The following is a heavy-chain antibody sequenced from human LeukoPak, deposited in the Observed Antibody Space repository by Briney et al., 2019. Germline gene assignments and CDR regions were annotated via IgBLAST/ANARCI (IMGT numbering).Heavy chain of an antibody. Sequence: SETLSLTCAVYGGSFSGYYWGWIRQPPGKGLEYIGSMSYSGSTFYNPSLRSRVTISVDTSKNQFSLKLSSVTAADTAVYYCARGSPYHHWGQGTLVTVSS. D-gene: IGHD2-2*01. J-gene: IGHJ4*02. CDR2: MSYSGST. CDR3: ARGSPYHH. CDR1: GGSFSGYY. V-gene: IGHV4-34*01.